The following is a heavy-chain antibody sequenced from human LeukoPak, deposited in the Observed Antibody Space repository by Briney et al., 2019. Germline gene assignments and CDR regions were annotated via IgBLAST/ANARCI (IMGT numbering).Heavy chain of an antibody. J-gene: IGHJ6*04. D-gene: IGHD2-15*01. V-gene: IGHV4-30-2*01. Sequence: SETLSLTCAVSGGSISSGGYSWSWIRQPPGKGLEWIGYIYHSGSTYYNPSLKSRVTISVDRSKNQFSLKLSSVTAADTAVYYCASRKVDYYYGMGVWGKGTTVTVSS. CDR3: ASRKVDYYYGMGV. CDR2: IYHSGST. CDR1: GGSISSGGYS.